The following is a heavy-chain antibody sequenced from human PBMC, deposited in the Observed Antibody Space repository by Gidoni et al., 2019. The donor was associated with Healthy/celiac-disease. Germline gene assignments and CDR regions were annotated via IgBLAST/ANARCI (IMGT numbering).Heavy chain of an antibody. CDR2: IYYSGST. Sequence: QVQLQESGPGLVKPSETLSLTCTVSGGSISSYYWSWIRQPPGKGLEWIGYIYYSGSTNYNPALKSRVTISVDTSKNQFSLKLSSVTAADTAVYYCASKRRVDYGGNSNWYFDLWGRGTLVTVSS. CDR3: ASKRRVDYGGNSNWYFDL. V-gene: IGHV4-59*01. D-gene: IGHD4-17*01. J-gene: IGHJ2*01. CDR1: GGSISSYY.